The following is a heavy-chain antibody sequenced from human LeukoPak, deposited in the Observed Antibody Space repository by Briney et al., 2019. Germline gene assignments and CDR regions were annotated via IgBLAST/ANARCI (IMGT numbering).Heavy chain of an antibody. CDR1: GFSFNSYW. Sequence: GGSLRLSCAASGFSFNSYWMSWVRQTPGNGLEWVAIIKHDGSEKYYVDSVKDRFTISRDNAKNSLYLQMNSLRAEDTAVYYCARGPTELTGADYWGQGTLVTVSS. CDR2: IKHDGSEK. D-gene: IGHD1-14*01. J-gene: IGHJ4*02. CDR3: ARGPTELTGADY. V-gene: IGHV3-7*01.